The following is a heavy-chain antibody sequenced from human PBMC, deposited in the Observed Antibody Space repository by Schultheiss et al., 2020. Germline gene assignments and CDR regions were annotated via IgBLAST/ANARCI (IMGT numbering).Heavy chain of an antibody. CDR3: AKEGDEIAIDYYGMDV. Sequence: ASVKVSCKASGYTFTSYAMHWVRQAPGQGLEWMGIINPSGGSTSYAQKFQGRVTMTRDTSTSTVYMELSSLRSEDTAVYYCAKEGDEIAIDYYGMDVWGQGTTVTVSS. CDR2: INPSGGST. CDR1: GYTFTSYA. J-gene: IGHJ6*02. D-gene: IGHD2-21*01. V-gene: IGHV1-46*01.